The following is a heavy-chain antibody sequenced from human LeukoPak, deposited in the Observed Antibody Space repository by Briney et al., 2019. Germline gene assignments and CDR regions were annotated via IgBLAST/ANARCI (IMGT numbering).Heavy chain of an antibody. D-gene: IGHD3-22*01. CDR1: GFTFSNYG. CDR2: ISYDGSNE. CDR3: AKVALFSGYYPPFDY. V-gene: IGHV3-30*18. Sequence: GGSLRLSCAASGFTFSNYGMHWVRQAPGKGLEWVAVISYDGSNEYYADSVKGRFTISRDNSKNTLFLQMNSLRPEDTAVYHCAKVALFSGYYPPFDYWGQGTLVTVSS. J-gene: IGHJ4*02.